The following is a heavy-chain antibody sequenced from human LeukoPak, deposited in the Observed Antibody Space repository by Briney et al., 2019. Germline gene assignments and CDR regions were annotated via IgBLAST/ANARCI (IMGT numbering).Heavy chain of an antibody. V-gene: IGHV3-7*01. CDR1: EFTFSNYW. CDR3: ARETGYRSGLGDY. Sequence: GGSLRLSCAASEFTFSNYWMSWVRQLPGKGLERVANIKPDGSDTNYVDSVRGRFTISRDNAKNSLYLQMNSLRVEDTAIYYCARETGYRSGLGDYWGQGTLVTVSS. D-gene: IGHD6-19*01. CDR2: IKPDGSDT. J-gene: IGHJ4*02.